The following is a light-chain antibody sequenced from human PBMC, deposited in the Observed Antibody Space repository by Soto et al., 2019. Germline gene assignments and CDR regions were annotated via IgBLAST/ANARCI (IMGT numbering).Light chain of an antibody. Sequence: QSVMTQPPSVSAAPGQKVTISCSGSSSNIGGNSVSWYQQLPGTAPKLLIYDDNKRPSGIPERFSGSNSGNTATLTISRVEAGDEADYFCHVWDSSSEHVFGTGTKLTVL. V-gene: IGLV1-51*01. CDR3: HVWDSSSEHV. CDR2: DDN. CDR1: SSNIGGNS. J-gene: IGLJ1*01.